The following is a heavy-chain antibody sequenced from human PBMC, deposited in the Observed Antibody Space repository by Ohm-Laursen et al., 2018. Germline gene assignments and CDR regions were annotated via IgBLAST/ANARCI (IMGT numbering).Heavy chain of an antibody. J-gene: IGHJ4*02. V-gene: IGHV3-30*03. CDR1: GFTFSSYG. Sequence: SLRLSCAASGFTFSSYGFHWVRQAPGKGLEWVAVISYEGTNKYYADSVKGRFTISRDNSKNTLYLQMNSLRAEDTAVYYCARASSSIAVAGLDYWGQGTLVTVSS. CDR3: ARASSSIAVAGLDY. D-gene: IGHD6-19*01. CDR2: ISYEGTNK.